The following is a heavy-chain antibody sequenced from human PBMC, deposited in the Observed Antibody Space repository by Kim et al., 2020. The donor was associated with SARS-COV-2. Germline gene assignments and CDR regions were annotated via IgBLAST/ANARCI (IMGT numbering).Heavy chain of an antibody. CDR3: ARVGPGGQWHYSQPYGMDV. Sequence: ASVKVSCKASGYTFTGYYMHWVRQAPGQGLEWMGRINPNSGGTNYAQKFQGRVTMTRDTSISAAYMELSRLRSDDTAVYYCARVGPGGQWHYSQPYGMDVWGEGTTVTVSS. V-gene: IGHV1-2*06. J-gene: IGHJ6*04. CDR1: GYTFTGYY. CDR2: INPNSGGT. D-gene: IGHD6-19*01.